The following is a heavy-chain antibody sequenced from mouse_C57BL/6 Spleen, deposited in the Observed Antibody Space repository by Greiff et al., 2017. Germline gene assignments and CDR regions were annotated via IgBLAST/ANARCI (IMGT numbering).Heavy chain of an antibody. CDR3: ARTRSNWDVAY. D-gene: IGHD4-1*01. CDR1: GYTFTSYW. V-gene: IGHV1-50*01. CDR2: IDPSDSYT. Sequence: QVQLQQPGAELVKPGASVKLSCKASGYTFTSYWMQWVKQRPGQGLEWIGEIDPSDSYTNYNQKFKGKATLTVDTSSSTAYMQLSSLTSEDSAVYYCARTRSNWDVAYWGQGTLVTVSA. J-gene: IGHJ3*01.